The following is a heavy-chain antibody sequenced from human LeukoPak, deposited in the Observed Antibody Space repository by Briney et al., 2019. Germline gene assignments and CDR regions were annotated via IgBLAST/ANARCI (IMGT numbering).Heavy chain of an antibody. CDR3: ARDPYGDYVFDY. D-gene: IGHD4-17*01. V-gene: IGHV3-23*01. CDR1: GFTFSSYA. J-gene: IGHJ4*02. CDR2: ISVSGSST. Sequence: GGSLRLSCAASGFTFSSYAMSWVRQAPEKGLEWVSGISVSGSSTYYADSVKGRFTISRDNSKNTLYLQMNSLRAEDTAVYYCARDPYGDYVFDYWGQGTLVTVSS.